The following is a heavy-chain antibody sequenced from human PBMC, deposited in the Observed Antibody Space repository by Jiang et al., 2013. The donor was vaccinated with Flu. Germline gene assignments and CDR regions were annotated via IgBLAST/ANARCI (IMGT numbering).Heavy chain of an antibody. V-gene: IGHV5-10-1*01. CDR1: GYSFTSYW. J-gene: IGHJ5*02. Sequence: GAEVKKPGESLRISCKGSGYSFTSYWIAWVRQMPGKGLEWMGRIDPGDSYANYSPSSKATSPSQLTSPSALPTCSGAALKASDTAMYYCAXITDGSGNSKWFDPGAREPWSPSPQ. CDR2: IDPGDSYA. D-gene: IGHD3-10*01. CDR3: AXITDGSGNSKWFDP.